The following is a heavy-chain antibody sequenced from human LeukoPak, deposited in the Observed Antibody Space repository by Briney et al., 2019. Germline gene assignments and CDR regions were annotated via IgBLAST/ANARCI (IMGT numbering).Heavy chain of an antibody. CDR2: INHSGST. J-gene: IGHJ4*02. D-gene: IGHD3-22*01. CDR1: GGSFSGYY. V-gene: IGHV4-34*01. CDR3: ARDSYYYDSSGYRGGIDY. Sequence: SETLSLTCAVYGGSFSGYYWSWIRQPPGKGLEWIGEINHSGSTNYNPSLKSRVTISVDTSKNQFSLKLSSVTAADTAVYYCARDSYYYDSSGYRGGIDYWGQGTLVTVSS.